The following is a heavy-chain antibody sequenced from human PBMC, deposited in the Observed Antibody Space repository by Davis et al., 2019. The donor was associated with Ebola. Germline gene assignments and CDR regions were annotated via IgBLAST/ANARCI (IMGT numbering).Heavy chain of an antibody. J-gene: IGHJ3*02. V-gene: IGHV3-48*02. CDR3: ARRGYSSGYTDAFDI. CDR1: GFTFSSYS. Sequence: GGSLRLSCAASGFTFSSYSMNWVRQAPGKGLEWVSYISSSSSTIYYADSVKGRFTISRDNAKNSLYLQMNSLRDEDTAVYYCARRGYSSGYTDAFDIWGQGTMVTVSS. D-gene: IGHD3-22*01. CDR2: ISSSSSTI.